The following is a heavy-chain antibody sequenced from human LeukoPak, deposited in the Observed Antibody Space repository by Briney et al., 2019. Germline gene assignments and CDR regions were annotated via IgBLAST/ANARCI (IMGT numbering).Heavy chain of an antibody. CDR2: INHSGST. CDR1: GGSFSGYY. J-gene: IGHJ4*02. D-gene: IGHD2-2*01. CDR3: ARMHLVVPAAMRPFDY. V-gene: IGHV4-34*01. Sequence: SETLSLTCAVYGGSFSGYYWSWIRQPPGKGLGWSGEINHSGSTNYNPSLKSRVTISVDTSKNQFSLKLSSVTAADTAVYYCARMHLVVPAAMRPFDYWGQGTLVTVSS.